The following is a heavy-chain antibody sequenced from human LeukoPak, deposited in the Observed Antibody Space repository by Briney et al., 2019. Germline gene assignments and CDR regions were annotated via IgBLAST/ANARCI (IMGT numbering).Heavy chain of an antibody. D-gene: IGHD1-26*01. CDR3: ARGGLYRAFDI. CDR1: GFTFSDYY. Sequence: GGSLRLSCAASGFTFSDYYMSWIRQAPGKGLECVSYISSSGNTTYHADSVKGRFTISRDNAKNSLYLQMSSLRAADTAVYYCARGGLYRAFDIWGQGTMVTVSS. CDR2: ISSSGNTT. J-gene: IGHJ3*02. V-gene: IGHV3-11*04.